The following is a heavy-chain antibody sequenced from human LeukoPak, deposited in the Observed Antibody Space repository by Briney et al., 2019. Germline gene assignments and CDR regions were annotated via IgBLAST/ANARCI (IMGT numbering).Heavy chain of an antibody. D-gene: IGHD3-10*01. V-gene: IGHV3-9*01. J-gene: IGHJ4*02. CDR1: GFTFDDYA. CDR2: ISWNRGSI. CDR3: AKDAASGGALDY. Sequence: GGSLRLSCAASGFTFDDYAMPWVRRAPGKGLEWVSGISWNRGSIGYADSVKGRFTISRDNAKNSLYLQMNSLRAEDTALYYCAKDAASGGALDYWGQGTLVTVSS.